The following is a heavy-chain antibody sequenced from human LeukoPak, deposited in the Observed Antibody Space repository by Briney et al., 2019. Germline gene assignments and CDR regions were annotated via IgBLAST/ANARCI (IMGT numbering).Heavy chain of an antibody. V-gene: IGHV1-18*01. D-gene: IGHD5-24*01. Sequence: ASVKVSCMASGYIFTSYGISWVRQPPGQGREWMGWISAYNGNTNYAQKLQGRVTMTTDTSTSTAYMELRSLRSDDTAVYYCARDMEMATIDLTSLDYWGQGTLATVSS. J-gene: IGHJ4*02. CDR3: ARDMEMATIDLTSLDY. CDR1: GYIFTSYG. CDR2: ISAYNGNT.